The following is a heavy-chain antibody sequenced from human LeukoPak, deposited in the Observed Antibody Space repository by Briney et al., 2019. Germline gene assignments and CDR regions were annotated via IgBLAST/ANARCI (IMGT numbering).Heavy chain of an antibody. CDR1: GGSISSGGYY. CDR3: ARLVVIEAFDI. V-gene: IGHV4-31*03. J-gene: IGHJ3*02. Sequence: PSETLSLTCTVSGGSISSGGYYWSWIRQHPGKGLEWIGYIYYSGSTYYNPSLKSRVTISVDTSKNQFSLKLSSVTAADAAVYYCARLVVIEAFDIWGQGTMVTVSS. CDR2: IYYSGST. D-gene: IGHD3-22*01.